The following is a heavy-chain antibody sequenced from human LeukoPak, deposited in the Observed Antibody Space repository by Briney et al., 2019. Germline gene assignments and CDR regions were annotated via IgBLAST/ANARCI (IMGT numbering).Heavy chain of an antibody. D-gene: IGHD6-19*01. J-gene: IGHJ4*02. Sequence: SETLSLTXAVYGGSFSGYYWSWIRQPPGKGLEWIGEINHSGSTNYNPSLKSRVTISVDTSKNQSSLRLSSVTAADTAVYYCARARPRRRAVAGTPFDYWGQGTLVTVSS. V-gene: IGHV4-34*01. CDR3: ARARPRRRAVAGTPFDY. CDR1: GGSFSGYY. CDR2: INHSGST.